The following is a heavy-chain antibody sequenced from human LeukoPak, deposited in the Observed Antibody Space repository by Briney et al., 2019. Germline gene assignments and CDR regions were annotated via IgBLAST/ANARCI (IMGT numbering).Heavy chain of an antibody. CDR2: IYYSGDS. Sequence: SETLSLTCAVSGGPISRSSYYWGWIRQPPEKGLEWIAGIYYSGDSYYNPSLKSRLTISVDTSKNQFTLSLSSVTAADSAVYYCARVGSSGPTLPDYWGQGTLVTVSS. V-gene: IGHV4-39*06. D-gene: IGHD6-19*01. J-gene: IGHJ4*02. CDR1: GGPISRSSYY. CDR3: ARVGSSGPTLPDY.